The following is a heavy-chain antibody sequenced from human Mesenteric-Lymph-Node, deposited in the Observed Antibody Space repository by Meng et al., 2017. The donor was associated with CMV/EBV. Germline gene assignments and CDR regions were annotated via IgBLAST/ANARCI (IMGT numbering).Heavy chain of an antibody. CDR3: ARDLGYCSGGRCYALFDY. V-gene: IGHV3-30*12. CDR1: GFTFNNYR. D-gene: IGHD2-15*01. CDR2: ISYDGSNE. Sequence: GGSLRLSCAASGFTFNNYRMHWFRQAPGRGLEWVAVISYDGSNEYYADSVMGRFTISRDNAKNSLYLQMNSLRAEDTAVYYCARDLGYCSGGRCYALFDYWGQGTLVTVSS. J-gene: IGHJ4*02.